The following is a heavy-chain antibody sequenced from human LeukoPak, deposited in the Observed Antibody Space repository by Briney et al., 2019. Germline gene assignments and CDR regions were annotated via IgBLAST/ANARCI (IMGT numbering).Heavy chain of an antibody. V-gene: IGHV4-39*07. Sequence: PSETLSLTCTVSAGSISSSSYYWGWIRQPPGKGLEWIGSIYYSGSTYYNPSLKSRVTISVDTSKNQFSLKLSSVTAADTAVYYCARESIGSSGYYYYYMDVWGKGTTVTVSS. CDR2: IYYSGST. D-gene: IGHD3-22*01. J-gene: IGHJ6*03. CDR1: AGSISSSSYY. CDR3: ARESIGSSGYYYYYMDV.